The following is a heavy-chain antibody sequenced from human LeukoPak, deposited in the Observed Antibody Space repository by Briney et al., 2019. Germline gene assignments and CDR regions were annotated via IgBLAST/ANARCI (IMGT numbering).Heavy chain of an antibody. D-gene: IGHD2-15*01. CDR2: IKQDGSEK. J-gene: IGHJ4*02. CDR3: ARDVVVVVATDSKFDY. Sequence: GGSLRLSCAASGFTFSSYWMSWVRQAPGKGLEWVANIKQDGSEKYYVDSVKGRFTISRHNAKNSLYLQMNSLRAEDTAVYYCARDVVVVVATDSKFDYWGQGTLVTVSS. V-gene: IGHV3-7*01. CDR1: GFTFSSYW.